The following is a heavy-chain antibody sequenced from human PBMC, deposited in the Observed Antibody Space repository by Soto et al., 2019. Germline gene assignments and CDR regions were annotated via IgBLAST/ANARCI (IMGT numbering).Heavy chain of an antibody. V-gene: IGHV1-69*01. Sequence: QVQLVQSGAEVKKPGSSVKVSCTASGGTFSSYAISWVRQAPGQGLEWMGGIIPIFGTANYAQKFQGRVTITADESTSTAYIELSSLTSEDKAVYYFSRSWRPQTNTIFGVVIIGWCDPLGQGPLVTVSS. J-gene: IGHJ5*02. CDR3: SRSWRPQTNTIFGVVIIGWCDP. CDR2: IIPIFGTA. CDR1: GGTFSSYA. D-gene: IGHD3-3*01.